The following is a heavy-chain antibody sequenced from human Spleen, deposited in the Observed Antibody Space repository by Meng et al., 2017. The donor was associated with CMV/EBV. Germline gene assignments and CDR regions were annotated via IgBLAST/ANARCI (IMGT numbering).Heavy chain of an antibody. V-gene: IGHV3-53*01. CDR1: GFSVSTDY. Sequence: GESLKISCAASGFSVSTDYMNWVRQAPGKGLEWVASVSSDSDFGTYVDSLKGRFTISRDNSKNTLYLQMNSLRGEDTAVYYCVKDGHFGAFDFWGQGTMVTVSS. CDR3: VKDGHFGAFDF. CDR2: SSDSDFG. D-gene: IGHD3-10*01. J-gene: IGHJ3*01.